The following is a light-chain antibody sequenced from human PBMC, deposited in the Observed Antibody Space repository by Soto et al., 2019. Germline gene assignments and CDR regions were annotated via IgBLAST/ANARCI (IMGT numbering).Light chain of an antibody. CDR2: KAS. V-gene: IGKV1-5*03. J-gene: IGKJ1*01. Sequence: DIRMRQYPSTLSASEEDRVTITCRASESINIWLAWFQQKPGKAPKLLISKASTLESGVPSRFSGSGSGTEFTLTISSLQPDDFATYHCQQYHIHSTFGQGTKVDIK. CDR3: QQYHIHST. CDR1: ESINIW.